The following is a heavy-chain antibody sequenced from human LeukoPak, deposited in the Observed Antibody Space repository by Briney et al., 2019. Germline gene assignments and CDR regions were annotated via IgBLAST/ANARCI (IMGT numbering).Heavy chain of an antibody. J-gene: IGHJ4*02. CDR2: IKQDGSEK. CDR3: ARDGGVAVAAFDY. D-gene: IGHD6-19*01. V-gene: IGHV3-7*01. Sequence: GGSLRLSCAASGFTFSSYWMSWVRQAPGKGLEWVANIKQDGSEKYYVDSVKGRFTISRDNAKNSLYLQMNSLRAEDTAVYYCARDGGVAVAAFDYWGQGTLVTVSS. CDR1: GFTFSSYW.